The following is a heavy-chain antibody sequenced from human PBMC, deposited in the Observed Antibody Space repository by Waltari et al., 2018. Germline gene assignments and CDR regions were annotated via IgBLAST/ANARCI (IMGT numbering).Heavy chain of an antibody. Sequence: QVQLQQWGAGLLKPSETLSLTCAVYGGSFSGYYWSWIRQPPGKGVGWIGEINHRRSPNYTPSLKRRVHISVATAKNQFSLKLSSVTAADTAVYYCARKGGAYCSGGSCSPGYYFDYWGQGTLVTVSS. V-gene: IGHV4-34*01. D-gene: IGHD2-15*01. J-gene: IGHJ4*02. CDR3: ARKGGAYCSGGSCSPGYYFDY. CDR1: GGSFSGYY. CDR2: INHRRSP.